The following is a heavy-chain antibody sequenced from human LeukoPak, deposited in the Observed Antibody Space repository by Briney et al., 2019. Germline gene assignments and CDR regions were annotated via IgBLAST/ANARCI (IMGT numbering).Heavy chain of an antibody. Sequence: SVKVSCKASGGTFSSYAISWVRQAPGQGLEWMGGIIPIFGTANYAQKFQGRVTITTDESTSTAYMELSSLRSEDTAVYYCARGASLYDSSGYYYVSDAFDIWGQGTMVTVSS. CDR3: ARGASLYDSSGYYYVSDAFDI. CDR1: GGTFSSYA. J-gene: IGHJ3*02. CDR2: IIPIFGTA. D-gene: IGHD3-22*01. V-gene: IGHV1-69*05.